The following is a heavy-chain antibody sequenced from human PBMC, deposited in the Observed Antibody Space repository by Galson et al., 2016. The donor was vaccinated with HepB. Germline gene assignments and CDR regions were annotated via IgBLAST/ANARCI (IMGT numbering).Heavy chain of an antibody. Sequence: SLRLSCAASGFTFSSYAMHWVRQAPGKGLEYVSAISSNGGTTYYADSVKGRFTISRDNSKNTLYLQMGSLRAEDMAVYYCARLGTSSWNDYWGQGTLVTVSS. J-gene: IGHJ4*02. CDR3: ARLGTSSWNDY. V-gene: IGHV3-64*02. CDR2: ISSNGGTT. D-gene: IGHD6-13*01. CDR1: GFTFSSYA.